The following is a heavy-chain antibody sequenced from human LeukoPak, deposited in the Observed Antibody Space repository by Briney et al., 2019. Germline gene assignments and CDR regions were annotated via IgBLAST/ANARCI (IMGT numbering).Heavy chain of an antibody. J-gene: IGHJ4*02. Sequence: GGSLRLSCAASGFTFSSYGMHWVRQAPGKGLEWVAVICYDGSNKYSADSVKGRFTISRDNSKNTLYLQMNSLRVEDTAMYFCARDPTLDFWGQGTLVTVSS. V-gene: IGHV3-33*01. CDR3: ARDPTLDF. CDR2: ICYDGSNK. CDR1: GFTFSSYG.